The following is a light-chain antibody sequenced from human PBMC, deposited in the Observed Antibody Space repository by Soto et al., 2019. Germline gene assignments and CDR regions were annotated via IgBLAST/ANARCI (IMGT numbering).Light chain of an antibody. J-gene: IGKJ5*01. CDR1: QDISSW. CDR3: QQSNSFPST. V-gene: IGKV1-12*02. CDR2: AAS. Sequence: DIQMTQSPPSMSASVGDRVTITCRASQDISSWLAWYQQKPGKAPELLIYAASTLQSGVPSRFSGSGSGTHFTLTISSLQPEDFAIDYCQQSNSFPSTFGQGTRLEIK.